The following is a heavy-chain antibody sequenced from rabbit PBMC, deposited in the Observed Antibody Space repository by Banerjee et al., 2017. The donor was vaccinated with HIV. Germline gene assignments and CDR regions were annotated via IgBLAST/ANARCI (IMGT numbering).Heavy chain of an antibody. CDR1: GFDFSSYG. V-gene: IGHV1S47*01. Sequence: EESGGDLVKPEGSLTLSCKASGFDFSSYGVSWVRQAPGKGLEWIGYIDTVFGSTYYATWVNGRFTISSHNAQNTLYLQLNSLTAADTATYFCARPLATMTMALYLWGQGTLVTVS. CDR2: IDTVFGST. CDR3: ARPLATMTMALYL. J-gene: IGHJ3*01. D-gene: IGHD2-1*01.